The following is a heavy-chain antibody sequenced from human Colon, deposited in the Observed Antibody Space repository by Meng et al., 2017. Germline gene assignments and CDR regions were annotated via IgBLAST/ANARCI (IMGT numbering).Heavy chain of an antibody. CDR3: VRSSAWVRTGFDP. Sequence: QVQLQQWGAGLLKPSATLSLTCAVYGGSFSGYYWSWTRQPPGKGLEWIGEINHSGSTNYNPSLKSRVTISVDTSKNQFSLKLSSVTAADTAVYFCVRSSAWVRTGFDPWGQGTLVTVSS. CDR2: INHSGST. J-gene: IGHJ5*02. CDR1: GGSFSGYY. V-gene: IGHV4-34*01. D-gene: IGHD3-22*01.